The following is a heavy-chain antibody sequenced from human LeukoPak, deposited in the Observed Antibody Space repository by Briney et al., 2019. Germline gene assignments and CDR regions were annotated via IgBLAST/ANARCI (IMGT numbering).Heavy chain of an antibody. CDR2: IIPIFGTA. D-gene: IGHD2-2*01. V-gene: IGHV1-69*05. J-gene: IGHJ5*02. CDR1: GGTFSSYA. Sequence: SVKVSCKASGGTFSSYAISWVRQAPGQGLEWMGGIIPIFGTANYAQKFQGRVTITTDESTSTAYMELSSLRSEDTAVYYCARGPYCSSTSCPAGWFDPWGQGTLVTVSS. CDR3: ARGPYCSSTSCPAGWFDP.